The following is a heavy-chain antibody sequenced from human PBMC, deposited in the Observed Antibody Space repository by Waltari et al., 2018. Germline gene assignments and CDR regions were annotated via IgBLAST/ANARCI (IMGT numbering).Heavy chain of an antibody. CDR1: GGSFSGYY. V-gene: IGHV4-34*01. CDR2: INHSGST. CDR3: ARGIYYDSSGYPIDY. J-gene: IGHJ4*02. Sequence: QVQLQQWGAGLLKPSETLSLTCAVYGGSFSGYYWSWIRQPPGKGLEWIGEINHSGSTNYNPSLMSRVTISVDTSKNQFSLKLSSVTAADTAVYYCARGIYYDSSGYPIDYWGQGTLVTVSS. D-gene: IGHD3-22*01.